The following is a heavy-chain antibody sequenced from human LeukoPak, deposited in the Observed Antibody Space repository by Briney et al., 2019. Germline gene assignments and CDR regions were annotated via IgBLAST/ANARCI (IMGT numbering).Heavy chain of an antibody. CDR1: GYTFTSYY. J-gene: IGHJ6*04. CDR2: INPSGGST. D-gene: IGHD2-8*01. CDR3: ARIVYPYGMDV. V-gene: IGHV1-46*01. Sequence: ASVKVSCKASGYTFTSYYMYWVRQAPGQGLEWMGIINPSGGSTSYAQKFQGRVTMTRDTSTGTVYMELRSLRSEDTAVYYCARIVYPYGMDVWGKGTTVTVSS.